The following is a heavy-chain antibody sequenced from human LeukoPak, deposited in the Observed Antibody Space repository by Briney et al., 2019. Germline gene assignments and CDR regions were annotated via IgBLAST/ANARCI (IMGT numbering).Heavy chain of an antibody. CDR1: GYTFTGYY. J-gene: IGHJ4*02. Sequence: SPVKVSCKASGYTFTGYYMHWVRQAPGQGLEWMGRINPNKGGTNYAQKFQGRVTMTRDTSISTAYMELSRLRSDDTAVYYCARVAYDSSGYYYFDYWGQGTLVTVSS. V-gene: IGHV1-2*06. CDR3: ARVAYDSSGYYYFDY. CDR2: INPNKGGT. D-gene: IGHD3-22*01.